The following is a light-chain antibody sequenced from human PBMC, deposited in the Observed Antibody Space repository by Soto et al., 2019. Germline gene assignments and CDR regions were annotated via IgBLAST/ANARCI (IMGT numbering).Light chain of an antibody. J-gene: IGKJ2*01. Sequence: EIVLTQSPGTLSLSSGERATLSCRASQSVSSSYLAWYQQKPGQAPRLLIYGTSNRATGIPDRFSGSGSGTDFTLTISRLEPEDFAVYYCQQYGSSGYTFGQGTKLEIK. CDR2: GTS. CDR1: QSVSSSY. V-gene: IGKV3-20*01. CDR3: QQYGSSGYT.